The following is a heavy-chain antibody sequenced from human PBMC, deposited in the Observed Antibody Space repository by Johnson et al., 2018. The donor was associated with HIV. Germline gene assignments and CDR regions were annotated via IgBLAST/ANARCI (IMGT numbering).Heavy chain of an antibody. D-gene: IGHD1-26*01. CDR1: GFTVSSNY. Sequence: VQLVESGGGLVQPGGSLRLSCAASGFTVSSNYMSWARQAPGKGLEWVSVIYSGGSTYYPDSVKGRFTISRDNSKNTLYLQMNSLRAEDTAVYYCASLGGSYSLDIWGQGTMVTVSS. J-gene: IGHJ3*02. CDR3: ASLGGSYSLDI. V-gene: IGHV3-66*01. CDR2: IYSGGST.